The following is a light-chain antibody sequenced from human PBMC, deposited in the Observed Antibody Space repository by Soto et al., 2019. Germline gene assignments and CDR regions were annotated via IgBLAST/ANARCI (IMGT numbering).Light chain of an antibody. V-gene: IGLV2-14*01. Sequence: QSVVTQPASVSGSPGQSITISCTGNSSDVGGYNYVSWYQQHPGKAPKLMIYDVSNRPSGVSNRFSGSKSGNTASLTISGLQAEDEPDYYCTSYTSSRPYVFGTGTKVTVL. J-gene: IGLJ1*01. CDR3: TSYTSSRPYV. CDR2: DVS. CDR1: SSDVGGYNY.